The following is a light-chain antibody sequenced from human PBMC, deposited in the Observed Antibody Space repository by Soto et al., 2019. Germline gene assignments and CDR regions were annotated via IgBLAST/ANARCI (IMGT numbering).Light chain of an antibody. V-gene: IGLV2-23*01. CDR3: CSYAGGRTYV. J-gene: IGLJ1*01. CDR2: EGT. CDR1: SNDVGGYNL. Sequence: QSALTQPASVSGSPGQSIISSCSGSSNDVGGYNLVSWYQHHPDKAPKVIIYEGTKRPSGLSTRFSGSKSGNTASLTISGLQAEDEADYYCCSYAGGRTYVFGSGTKVTVL.